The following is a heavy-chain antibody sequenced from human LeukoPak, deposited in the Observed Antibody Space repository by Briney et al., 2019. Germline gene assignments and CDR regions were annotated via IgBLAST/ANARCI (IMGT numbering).Heavy chain of an antibody. CDR1: GGSISSYY. Sequence: PSETLSLTCTVSGGSISSYYWSWIRQPPGKGLGWIGYIYYSGSTNYNPSLKSRVTISVDTSKNQFSLKLSSVAAADTAVYYCARVRRWLPLYYFDYWGQGTLVTVSS. V-gene: IGHV4-59*01. CDR3: ARVRRWLPLYYFDY. CDR2: IYYSGST. J-gene: IGHJ4*02. D-gene: IGHD5-24*01.